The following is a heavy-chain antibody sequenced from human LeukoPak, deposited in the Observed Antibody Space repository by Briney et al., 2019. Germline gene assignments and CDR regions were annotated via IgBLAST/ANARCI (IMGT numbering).Heavy chain of an antibody. V-gene: IGHV4-59*01. CDR2: IYYSGST. CDR1: GFTFSNAW. D-gene: IGHD6-6*01. Sequence: GSLRLSCAASGFTFSNAWMSWVRQPPGKGLEWIGYIYYSGSTNYNPSLKSRVTTSVDTSKNQFSLKLSSVTAADTAVYYCASYSSSSPDYFDYWGQGTLVTVSS. J-gene: IGHJ4*02. CDR3: ASYSSSSPDYFDY.